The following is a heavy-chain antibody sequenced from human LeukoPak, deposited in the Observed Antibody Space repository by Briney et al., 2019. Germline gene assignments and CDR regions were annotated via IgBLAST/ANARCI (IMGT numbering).Heavy chain of an antibody. CDR2: ISGSGGST. Sequence: GRSLRLSCAASGFTFSYYGVHWVRQAPGKGLEWVSAISGSGGSTYYADSVKGRFTISRDNSKNTLYLQMNSLRAEDTAVYYCARARSPKGWFDPWGQGTLVTVSS. CDR1: GFTFSYYG. J-gene: IGHJ5*02. V-gene: IGHV3-23*01. CDR3: ARARSPKGWFDP.